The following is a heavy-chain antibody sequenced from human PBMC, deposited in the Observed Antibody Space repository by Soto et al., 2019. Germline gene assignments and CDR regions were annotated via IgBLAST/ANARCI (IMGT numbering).Heavy chain of an antibody. CDR3: ARFSGSYTRGLDY. CDR1: GFTFSDHY. Sequence: PGGYLRLSCAASGFTFSDHYMDWVRQAPGKGLEWVGRSRNKANSYSTEYAASVKGRFTISRDESKNSLYLQMNSLKTEDTAVYYCARFSGSYTRGLDYWGQGTLVTVSS. CDR2: SRNKANSYST. J-gene: IGHJ4*02. D-gene: IGHD1-26*01. V-gene: IGHV3-72*01.